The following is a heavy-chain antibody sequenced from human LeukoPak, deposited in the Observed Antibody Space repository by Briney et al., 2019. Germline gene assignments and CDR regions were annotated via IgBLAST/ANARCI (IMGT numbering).Heavy chain of an antibody. CDR2: ISGSGGST. D-gene: IGHD3-10*01. V-gene: IGHV3-23*01. CDR3: AKLAVRGVIISSQTFDY. CDR1: GFTFSSYA. Sequence: GGSLRLSCAASGFTFSSYAMSWVRQAPGKGLEWVSAISGSGGSTYYADSVKGRFTISRDNSKNTLYLQMNSLRAEDTAVYYCAKLAVRGVIISSQTFDYWGQGTLVTVSS. J-gene: IGHJ4*02.